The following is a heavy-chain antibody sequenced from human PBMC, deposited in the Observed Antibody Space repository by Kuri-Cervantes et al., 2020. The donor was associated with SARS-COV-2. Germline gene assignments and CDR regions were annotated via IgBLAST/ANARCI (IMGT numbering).Heavy chain of an antibody. Sequence: SGPTLVKPTQTLTLTCTFSGFSLSTSGMCVSWIRQPPGKALEWLARIDWDDDKYYKTSLNTRLSISKDTSKDQVVLTMTNMDPVDTATYYCVRIRAATVIADHWGQGTLVTVSS. D-gene: IGHD4-11*01. CDR1: GFSLSTSGMC. CDR2: IDWDDDK. J-gene: IGHJ4*02. CDR3: VRIRAATVIADH. V-gene: IGHV2-70*11.